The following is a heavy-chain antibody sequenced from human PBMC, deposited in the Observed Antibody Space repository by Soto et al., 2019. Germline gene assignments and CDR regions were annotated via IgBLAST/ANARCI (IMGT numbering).Heavy chain of an antibody. D-gene: IGHD5-18*01. J-gene: IGHJ4*02. Sequence: QVQLVESGGGVVQPGRSLRLSCAASGFTFSSYGMHWVRQAPGKGLEWVAVISYDGSNKYYADSVKGRFTISRDNSKNTLYLQMNSLRAEDTAVYHCAKGHDSYGYSYFDYWGQGTLVTVSS. V-gene: IGHV3-30*18. CDR2: ISYDGSNK. CDR1: GFTFSSYG. CDR3: AKGHDSYGYSYFDY.